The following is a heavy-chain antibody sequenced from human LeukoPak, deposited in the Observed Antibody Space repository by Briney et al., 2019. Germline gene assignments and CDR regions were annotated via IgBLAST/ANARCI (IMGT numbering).Heavy chain of an antibody. CDR2: ISYDGSNK. V-gene: IGHV3-30*18. CDR1: GFTFSSYG. D-gene: IGHD4-17*01. CDR3: AKENGDYARALGY. J-gene: IGHJ4*02. Sequence: PGRSLRLSCAASGFTFSSYGMHWVRQAPGKGLEWVAVISYDGSNKYYADSVKGRFTISRDNSKNTLDLQMNSLRAEDTAVYYCAKENGDYARALGYWGQGTLVTVSS.